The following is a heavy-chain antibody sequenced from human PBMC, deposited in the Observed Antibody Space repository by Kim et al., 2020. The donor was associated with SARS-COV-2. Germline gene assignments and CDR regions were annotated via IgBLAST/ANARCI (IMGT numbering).Heavy chain of an antibody. CDR3: ARDLWAMVRGVINYYYYGMDV. CDR1: GFTFSDYY. CDR2: ISSSGSTI. Sequence: GGSLRLSCAASGFTFSDYYMSWIRQAPGKGLEWVSYISSSGSTIYYADSVKGRFTISRDNAKNSLYLQMNSLRAEDTAVYYCARDLWAMVRGVINYYYYGMDVWGQGTTVTVSS. V-gene: IGHV3-11*04. D-gene: IGHD3-10*01. J-gene: IGHJ6*02.